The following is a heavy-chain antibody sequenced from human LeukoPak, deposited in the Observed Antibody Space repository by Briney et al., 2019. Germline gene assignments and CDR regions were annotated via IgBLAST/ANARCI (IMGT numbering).Heavy chain of an antibody. CDR1: GFTFDDYA. Sequence: GGSLRLSCAASGFTFDDYAMHWVRQAPGKGLEWVSGISWNSGSIGYADSVKGRFTISRDNAKNSLYLQMNSLRAEDTALYYCAKDLAYDSSGSFDYWGQGTLVTVSS. V-gene: IGHV3-9*01. D-gene: IGHD3-22*01. CDR2: ISWNSGSI. J-gene: IGHJ4*02. CDR3: AKDLAYDSSGSFDY.